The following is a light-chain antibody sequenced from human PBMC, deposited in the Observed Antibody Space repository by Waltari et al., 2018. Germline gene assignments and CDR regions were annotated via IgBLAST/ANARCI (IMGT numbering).Light chain of an antibody. J-gene: IGLJ2*01. CDR3: SSYAGSNTVV. V-gene: IGLV2-8*01. CDR1: SSDVGGYNY. Sequence: QSALTQPPSASGSPGQSVTISCTGTSSDVGGYNYVSWYQHHPGKAPKLMIHEVTTRPSGVPDRCSGSNAGNTASLTVSGLQSEDEADYYCSSYAGSNTVVFGGGTKLTVL. CDR2: EVT.